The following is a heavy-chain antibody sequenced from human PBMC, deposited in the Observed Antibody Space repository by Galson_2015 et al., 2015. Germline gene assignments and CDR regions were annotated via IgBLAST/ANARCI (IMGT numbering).Heavy chain of an antibody. V-gene: IGHV2-5*02. D-gene: IGHD5-18*01. CDR2: IYWDDDK. J-gene: IGHJ4*02. CDR1: GISLSTSGVG. CDR3: AHNTHTATLRF. Sequence: ALVKPTQTLTLTCTFSGISLSTSGVGVGWIRQPPGKALEWLALIYWDDDKRYSPSLKSRLTITKDTSKNQVVLTMTNMDPVDTATYYCAHNTHTATLRFWGQGALVTVSS.